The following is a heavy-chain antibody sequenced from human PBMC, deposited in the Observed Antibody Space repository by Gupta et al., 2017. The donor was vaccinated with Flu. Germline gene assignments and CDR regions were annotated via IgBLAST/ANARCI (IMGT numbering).Heavy chain of an antibody. V-gene: IGHV3-30*03. CDR3: ARANSPKSTMQAGFDI. CDR2: TSYDGNNK. D-gene: IGHD2-2*01. J-gene: IGHJ3*02. Sequence: YVMHWVRQTPGKGLEWVAATSYDGNNKYYADSGKGRFTISRDNSKNTLYLQMNRLRGEDTTVFYGARANSPKSTMQAGFDIWGQGTMVTVSS. CDR1: YV.